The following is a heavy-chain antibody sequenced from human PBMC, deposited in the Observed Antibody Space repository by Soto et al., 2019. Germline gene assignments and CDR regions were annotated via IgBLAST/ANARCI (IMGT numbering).Heavy chain of an antibody. J-gene: IGHJ4*02. V-gene: IGHV3-21*01. CDR2: ISSSSDFI. CDR1: GFTFGAYS. CDR3: VRGPLTNPFGLVFDY. D-gene: IGHD3-3*01. Sequence: PVGSLRLSCVGSGFTFGAYSMNWVRQSPEKGLEWVSSISSSSDFINYADSMKGRFTVSRDNAKNSLYLQMNSLRTEDTAVYYCVRGPLTNPFGLVFDYWGQGTLVTVSS.